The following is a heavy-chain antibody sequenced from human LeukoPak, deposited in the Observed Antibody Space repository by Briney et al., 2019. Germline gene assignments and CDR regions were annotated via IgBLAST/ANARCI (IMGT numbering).Heavy chain of an antibody. CDR1: GFTFSSYV. CDR3: AKVRYCSSTSCYDYHYYYGMDV. V-gene: IGHV3-23*01. D-gene: IGHD2-2*01. J-gene: IGHJ6*02. Sequence: LGVSLRLSCAASGFTFSSYVMSWVRQAPGKGLEWVSAISGSGGSTYYTDSVKGRFTISRDNSKNTLYLQMNSLRAEDTAVYYCAKVRYCSSTSCYDYHYYYGMDVWGQGTTVTVSS. CDR2: ISGSGGST.